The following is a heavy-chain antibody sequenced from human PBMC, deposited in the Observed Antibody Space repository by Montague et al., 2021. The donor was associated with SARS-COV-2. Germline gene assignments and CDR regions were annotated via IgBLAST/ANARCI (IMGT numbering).Heavy chain of an antibody. CDR2: INHGGNT. D-gene: IGHD2-15*01. CDR1: GGSFSGYY. J-gene: IGHJ6*03. CDR3: ARLRDGVVPSPILGIGPYFTYYYMDV. Sequence: SETLSLTCAVYGGSFSGYYWNWIRQPPGKGLEWIGEINHGGNTNYNPSLKNRLTISVDTSKNQFSLKLTSVAATDTAVYYCARLRDGVVPSPILGIGPYFTYYYMDVWGKGTTVTVSS. V-gene: IGHV4-34*01.